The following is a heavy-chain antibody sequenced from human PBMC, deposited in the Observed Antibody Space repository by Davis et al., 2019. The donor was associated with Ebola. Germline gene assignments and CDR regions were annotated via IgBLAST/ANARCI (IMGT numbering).Heavy chain of an antibody. CDR1: GFTFSSYA. CDR3: ARGITMIVVVPPH. V-gene: IGHV3-30*04. Sequence: PGGSLRPSCAASGFTFSSYAMSWVRQAPGKGLEWVAVISYDGRNKYYAESVKGRFTISRDNSKNTLYLQMNSLRTEDTAVYYCARGITMIVVVPPHWGQGTLVTVSS. CDR2: ISYDGRNK. J-gene: IGHJ4*02. D-gene: IGHD3-22*01.